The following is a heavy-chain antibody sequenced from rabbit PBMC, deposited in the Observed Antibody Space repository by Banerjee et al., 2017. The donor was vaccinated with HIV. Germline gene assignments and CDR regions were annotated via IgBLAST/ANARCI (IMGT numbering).Heavy chain of an antibody. CDR2: IGAGGVRS. Sequence: QEQLEESGGDLVQPEGSLTLTCKASGFTVSSNYWICWVRQAPGKGLEWVGCIGAGGVRSAFASWAQGRFTISKTSSTTVTLQMTSLTAADTATYFCARDVSRHWGLWGPGTLVTVS. CDR3: ARDVSRHWGL. J-gene: IGHJ4*01. D-gene: IGHD3-1*01. V-gene: IGHV1S45*01. CDR1: GFTVSSNYW.